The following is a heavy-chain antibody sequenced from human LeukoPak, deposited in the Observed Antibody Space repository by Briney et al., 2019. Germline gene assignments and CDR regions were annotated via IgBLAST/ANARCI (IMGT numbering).Heavy chain of an antibody. D-gene: IGHD6-19*01. Sequence: ASVKVSCKASGYTFTSYAMHWVRQAPGQRLEWMGWINAGNGNTKYSQKFQGRVTITRNTSASTAYMELSSLRSEDTAVYYCARKIDSSGGYAKYYFDYWGQGPLVTVPS. J-gene: IGHJ4*02. CDR1: GYTFTSYA. V-gene: IGHV1-3*01. CDR2: INAGNGNT. CDR3: ARKIDSSGGYAKYYFDY.